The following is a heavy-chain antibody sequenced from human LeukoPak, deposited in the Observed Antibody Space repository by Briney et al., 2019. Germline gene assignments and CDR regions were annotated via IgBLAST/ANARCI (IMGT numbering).Heavy chain of an antibody. Sequence: SETLSLTCTVSGGSISSYYWSWIRQPPGKGLEWIGYIYYSGSTNYSPSLKSRVTISVDTSKSQFSLKLSSVTAADTAVYYCARGTAAEWFDPWGQGTLVTVSS. CDR3: ARGTAAEWFDP. V-gene: IGHV4-59*01. J-gene: IGHJ5*02. D-gene: IGHD6-13*01. CDR1: GGSISSYY. CDR2: IYYSGST.